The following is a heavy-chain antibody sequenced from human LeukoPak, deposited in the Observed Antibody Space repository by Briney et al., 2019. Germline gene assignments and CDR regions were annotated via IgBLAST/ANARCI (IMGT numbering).Heavy chain of an antibody. CDR1: GYTFTSYG. CDR3: ARVPMVRGVMENWFDP. D-gene: IGHD3-10*01. J-gene: IGHJ5*02. CDR2: ISAYNGNT. Sequence: ASVKVSCKASGYTFTSYGISWVRQAPGQGLEWMGWISAYNGNTSYAQKLQGRVTMTTDTSTSTAYMELRSLRSDDTAVYYCARVPMVRGVMENWFDPWGQGTLVTVSS. V-gene: IGHV1-18*01.